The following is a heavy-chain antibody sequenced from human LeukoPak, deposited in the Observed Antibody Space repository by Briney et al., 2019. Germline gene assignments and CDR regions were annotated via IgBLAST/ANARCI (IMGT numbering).Heavy chain of an antibody. J-gene: IGHJ4*02. Sequence: PGGSLRLSCAASGFTFSDYDMHWVRQATGKGLEWVSAIGTSGDTYYTGSVKGRFTISRENAKNSLYLQMNSLRAGDTAVYYCVRVAKERVGGVYYLYYWGQGTPVTVSS. V-gene: IGHV3-13*01. CDR3: VRVAKERVGGVYYLYY. CDR1: GFTFSDYD. D-gene: IGHD1-1*01. CDR2: IGTSGDT.